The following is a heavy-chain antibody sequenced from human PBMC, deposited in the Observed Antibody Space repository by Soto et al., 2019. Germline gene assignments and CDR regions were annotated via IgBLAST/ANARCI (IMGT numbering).Heavy chain of an antibody. D-gene: IGHD3-22*01. CDR2: INHSGST. V-gene: IGHV4-34*01. Sequence: SGPCPSPALSMVGPSVVTTGVGSASPQGRGWSGLGEINHSGSTDYNPSLKSRVTISVDTSKNQFSLKVNSVTAADTAVYYCARGGYRRRYYYDSSATSGYFQHWGQGTLVTVSS. J-gene: IGHJ1*01. CDR3: ARGGYRRRYYYDSSATSGYFQH. CDR1: VGPSVVTT.